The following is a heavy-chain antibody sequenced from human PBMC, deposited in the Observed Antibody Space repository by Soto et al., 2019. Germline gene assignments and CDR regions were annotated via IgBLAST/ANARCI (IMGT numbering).Heavy chain of an antibody. CDR3: ARDHRPTTVTQYYFDY. V-gene: IGHV1-18*01. Sequence: QVQLGQSGAEVKEPGASVKVSLKTSGYTFTAYSISWVRQAPGQGREWMGWISAYNGNTNHAQKVQGRVTMTTDTSTTTAYMELRSLRSDDTAVFYCARDHRPTTVTQYYFDYWGQGTLVTVSS. J-gene: IGHJ4*02. CDR2: ISAYNGNT. CDR1: GYTFTAYS. D-gene: IGHD4-4*01.